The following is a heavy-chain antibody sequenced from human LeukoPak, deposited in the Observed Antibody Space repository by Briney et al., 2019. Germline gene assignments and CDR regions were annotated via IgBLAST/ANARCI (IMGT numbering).Heavy chain of an antibody. CDR2: MNNDGSTT. CDR1: GFTFSSYA. V-gene: IGHV3-74*03. CDR3: ARGVHPRNAFDI. D-gene: IGHD1-1*01. J-gene: IGHJ3*02. Sequence: GGSLRLSCAASGFTFSSYAMHWVRQAPGKGLVWVSRMNNDGSTTTYADSVKGRFTISRDNAKNTQYLQMNSLRAEDTAVYYCARGVHPRNAFDIWGQGTMVTVSS.